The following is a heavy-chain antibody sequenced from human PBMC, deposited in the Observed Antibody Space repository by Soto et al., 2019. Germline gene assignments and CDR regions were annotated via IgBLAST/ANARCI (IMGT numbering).Heavy chain of an antibody. J-gene: IGHJ6*02. CDR1: GGSFSGYY. D-gene: IGHD5-12*01. CDR2: INHNGST. V-gene: IGHV4-34*01. Sequence: SETLSLTCAVYGGSFSGYYWSWIRQPQGKGLEWIGEINHNGSTNYNPSIKSRVNISVDTSKNQFSLKLSSVTAADTAVYYCARMATIARVILSRMDVWGQGTTVTVSS. CDR3: ARMATIARVILSRMDV.